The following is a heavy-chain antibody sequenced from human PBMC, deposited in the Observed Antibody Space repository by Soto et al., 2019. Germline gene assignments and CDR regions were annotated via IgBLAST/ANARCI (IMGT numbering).Heavy chain of an antibody. CDR1: GYSFSTYW. Sequence: GESLKISCKGSGYSFSTYWIGWVRQMPGKGLECMGIIYPGDSDTRYSPSFQGQVTISADKSISTAYLQWSSLKASDTAMYYCARPRYPGRGYYGMDVWGQGTTVTVSS. V-gene: IGHV5-51*01. D-gene: IGHD2-15*01. CDR2: IYPGDSDT. J-gene: IGHJ6*02. CDR3: ARPRYPGRGYYGMDV.